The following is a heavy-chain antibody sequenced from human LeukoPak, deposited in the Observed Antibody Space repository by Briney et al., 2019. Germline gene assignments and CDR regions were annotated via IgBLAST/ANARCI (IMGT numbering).Heavy chain of an antibody. CDR1: GFTFSSYA. V-gene: IGHV3-23*01. D-gene: IGHD6-19*01. CDR3: AKDQGSSGWYEAAFDI. J-gene: IGHJ3*02. CDR2: ISVSGGSR. Sequence: GGSLRLSCAASGFTFSSYAMSWVRQAPGKGLEWVSAISVSGGSRFHADSVKGRFTISRDNSKNTLYLQMSSLRPEDTAVYYCAKDQGSSGWYEAAFDIWGQGTMVTVSS.